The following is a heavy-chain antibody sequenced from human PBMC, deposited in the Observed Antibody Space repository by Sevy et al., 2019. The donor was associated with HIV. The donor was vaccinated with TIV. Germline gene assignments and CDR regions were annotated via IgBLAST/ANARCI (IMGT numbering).Heavy chain of an antibody. CDR3: ARDMKSYAAFDI. V-gene: IGHV3-21*01. CDR2: ISSSSSYI. J-gene: IGHJ3*02. D-gene: IGHD2-2*01. CDR1: GFTFSSYS. Sequence: GGSLRPSCAASGFTFSSYSMNWVRQAPGKGLEWVSSISSSSSYIYYADSVKGRFTISRDNAKNSLYLQMNSLRAEDTAVYYCARDMKSYAAFDIWGQGTMVTVSS.